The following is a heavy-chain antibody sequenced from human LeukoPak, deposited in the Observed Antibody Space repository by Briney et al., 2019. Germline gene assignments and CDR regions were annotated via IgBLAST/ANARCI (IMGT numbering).Heavy chain of an antibody. J-gene: IGHJ6*02. CDR3: ARGYAQWELLVDYYGMDV. D-gene: IGHD1-26*01. CDR2: ISAYNGNT. Sequence: ASVTVSCKASGYTFTSYGISWVRQAPGQWLEWMGWISAYNGNTNYAQKLQGRVTMTTDTSTSTAYMELRSLRSDDTAVYYCARGYAQWELLVDYYGMDVWGQGTTVTVSS. V-gene: IGHV1-18*01. CDR1: GYTFTSYG.